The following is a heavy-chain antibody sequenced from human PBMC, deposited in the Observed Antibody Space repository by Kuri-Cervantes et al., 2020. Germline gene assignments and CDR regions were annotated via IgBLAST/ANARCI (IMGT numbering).Heavy chain of an antibody. CDR1: GYTFTNYV. CDR3: ARYGGNSISGWFDP. Sequence: ASVKVSCKASGYTFTNYVMHWARQAPGQGLEWMGWINAGNGNTKYSQKFQGRVTITRDTSASTVYMELSSLRAEDTAVYYCARYGGNSISGWFDPWGQGTLVTVSS. CDR2: INAGNGNT. J-gene: IGHJ5*02. V-gene: IGHV1-3*01. D-gene: IGHD4-23*01.